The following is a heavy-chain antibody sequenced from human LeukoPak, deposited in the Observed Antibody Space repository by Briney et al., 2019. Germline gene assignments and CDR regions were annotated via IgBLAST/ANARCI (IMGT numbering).Heavy chain of an antibody. CDR1: GYSFTSYW. V-gene: IGHV5-51*01. CDR2: IYPGDSDT. J-gene: IGHJ4*02. CDR3: ARQRRSSSSYGPFDY. Sequence: GESLKISCKGSGYSFTSYWIGWVRQMPGKGLEWMGIIYPGDSDTRYSPSFQGQVTISADKSISTAYLQWSSLKASDTAMYYCARQRRSSSSYGPFDYWGQGTLVTVSS. D-gene: IGHD6-13*01.